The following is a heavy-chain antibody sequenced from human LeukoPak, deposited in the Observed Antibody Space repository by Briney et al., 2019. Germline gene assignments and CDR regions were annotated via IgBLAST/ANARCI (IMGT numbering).Heavy chain of an antibody. V-gene: IGHV4-59*11. CDR1: GDSITRHY. CDR3: ARVWDFYAFDI. D-gene: IGHD1-26*01. J-gene: IGHJ3*02. Sequence: SETLSLTCTVSGDSITRHYWSWIRQPPGKGLEWIGYIYYSGSTNYNPSLKSRVTISVDTSKTQFSLKLSSVTAADTAVYFCARVWDFYAFDIWGQGAMVTVSS. CDR2: IYYSGST.